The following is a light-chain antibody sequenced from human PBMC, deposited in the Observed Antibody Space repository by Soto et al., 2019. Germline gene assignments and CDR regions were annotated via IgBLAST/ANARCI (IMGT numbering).Light chain of an antibody. J-gene: IGLJ3*02. CDR2: EVS. CDR1: SSDVGGYNY. Sequence: QSALTQPASVSGSPGQSITISCTGTSSDVGGYNYVSWYQQHPGKAPKLMIYEVSNRPSGVSNRFSGSKSGNTASLTISGLQAEDEADYYCSSYTSSITWVFGGGTALTVL. V-gene: IGLV2-14*01. CDR3: SSYTSSITWV.